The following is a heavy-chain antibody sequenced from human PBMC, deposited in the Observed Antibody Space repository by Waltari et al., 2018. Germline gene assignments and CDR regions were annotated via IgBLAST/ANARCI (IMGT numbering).Heavy chain of an antibody. CDR2: VHRNGRT. D-gene: IGHD2-15*01. V-gene: IGHV4-4*02. CDR3: ARDLGRGLFLDS. CDR1: W. J-gene: IGHJ4*02. Sequence: WWSGVRQSPDKGLEWIGQVHRNGRTNYNPSLTSRAIVSLDSSMNQFSLRILSATAADTAVYYCARDLGRGLFLDSWGQGTL.